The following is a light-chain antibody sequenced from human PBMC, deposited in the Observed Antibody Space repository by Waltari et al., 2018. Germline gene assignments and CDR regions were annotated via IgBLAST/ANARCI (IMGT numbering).Light chain of an antibody. J-gene: IGLJ2*01. CDR3: FSYAGRATGV. V-gene: IGLV2-23*01. Sequence: QSALTQPASVSGSPGQSITISCTGTSSDVGKYNLSSWYQQHPGQAPKLMIYEGSQRPSGVSDRFSGSKSGNTASLTISGLQAEDEADYYCFSYAGRATGVFGGGTKLTVL. CDR2: EGS. CDR1: SSDVGKYNL.